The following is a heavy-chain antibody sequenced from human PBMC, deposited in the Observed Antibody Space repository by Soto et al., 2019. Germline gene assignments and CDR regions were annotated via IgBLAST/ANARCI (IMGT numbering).Heavy chain of an antibody. D-gene: IGHD6-19*01. CDR2: IWYDGSQT. V-gene: IGHV3-33*01. J-gene: IGHJ2*01. Sequence: QGQLVESGGGVVQPGKSLRLSCATSGFTFSSHGIHWVRQAPGKGLGGVGVIWYDGSQTLYADSVKGRFTISRDNSNNTLYLQMNSLRVEDTAVYYCARDQIWIAVTGAYWYFDLWGRGTLVTVSS. CDR3: ARDQIWIAVTGAYWYFDL. CDR1: GFTFSSHG.